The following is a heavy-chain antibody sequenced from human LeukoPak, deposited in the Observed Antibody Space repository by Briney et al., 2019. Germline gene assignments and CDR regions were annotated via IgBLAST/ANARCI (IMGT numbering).Heavy chain of an antibody. CDR3: AKDLRKLWFSWAYYYMDV. D-gene: IGHD5-18*01. CDR1: GFTFSSYG. CDR2: ISGSGGST. J-gene: IGHJ6*03. Sequence: GGSLRLSCAASGFTFSSYGMSWVRQAPGKGLEWVSAISGSGGSTYYADSVKGQFTISRDNSKNTLYLQMNSLRAEDTAVYYCAKDLRKLWFSWAYYYMDVWGKGTTVTISS. V-gene: IGHV3-23*01.